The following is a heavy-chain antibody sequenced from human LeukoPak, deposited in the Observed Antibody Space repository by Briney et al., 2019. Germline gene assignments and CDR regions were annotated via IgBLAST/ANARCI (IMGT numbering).Heavy chain of an antibody. CDR1: GYSFTSYW. V-gene: IGHV5-51*01. D-gene: IGHD3-9*01. J-gene: IGHJ4*02. CDR3: ARGDLLTGYSPGPYFDY. Sequence: GESLKISCKGSGYSFTSYWIGWVRQMPGKGLEWMGIIYPGDSDTRYSPSFQGQVTISADKSISTAYLQWSSLKASDTAMYYCARGDLLTGYSPGPYFDYWGQGTLVTVSS. CDR2: IYPGDSDT.